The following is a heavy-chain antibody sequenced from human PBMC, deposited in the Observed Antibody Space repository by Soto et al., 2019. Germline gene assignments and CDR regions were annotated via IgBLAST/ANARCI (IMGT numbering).Heavy chain of an antibody. CDR2: IYYSGST. D-gene: IGHD6-19*01. CDR3: ARLPIAVAGISYFDY. J-gene: IGHJ4*02. CDR1: GGSISSYY. Sequence: SETLSLTCTVSGGSISSYYWSWIRQPPGKGLEWIGYIYYSGSTNYNPSLKSRVTISVDTSKNQFSLKLSSVTAADTAVYYCARLPIAVAGISYFDYWGQGTLVSVSS. V-gene: IGHV4-59*08.